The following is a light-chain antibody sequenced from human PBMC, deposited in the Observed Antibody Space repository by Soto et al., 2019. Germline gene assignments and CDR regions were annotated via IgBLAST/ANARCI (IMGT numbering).Light chain of an antibody. CDR2: GAS. V-gene: IGKV3-20*01. J-gene: IGKJ1*01. CDR3: QQYGSSPL. Sequence: EIVLTQSPGTLSLSPVERATLSCSSSQSVSSSYLAWYQQKPGQAPRLLIYGASSRATGIPDRFSGSGSGTDFTLTISRLEPEDFAVYYCQQYGSSPLFGQGTKVDIK. CDR1: QSVSSSY.